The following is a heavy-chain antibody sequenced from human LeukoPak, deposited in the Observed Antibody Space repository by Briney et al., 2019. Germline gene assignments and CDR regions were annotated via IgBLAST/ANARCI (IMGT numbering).Heavy chain of an antibody. J-gene: IGHJ3*02. D-gene: IGHD5-18*01. CDR2: IKQDGSEK. V-gene: IGHV3-7*01. CDR3: ARWYTAMVIDAFDI. CDR1: GFTFSSYW. Sequence: PGGSLRLSCAASGFTFSSYWMSWVRQAPGKGLEWVANIKQDGSEKYYVDSVKGRFTISRDNAKNSLYLQMNSLRAEDTAVYYCARWYTAMVIDAFDIWGQGTMVTVSS.